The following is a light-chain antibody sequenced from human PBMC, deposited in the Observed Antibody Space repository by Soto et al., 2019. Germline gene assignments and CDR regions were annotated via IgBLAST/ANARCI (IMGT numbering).Light chain of an antibody. CDR2: EVI. CDR3: NSYTGSSTVV. J-gene: IGLJ3*02. V-gene: IGLV2-14*01. CDR1: SSDVGGYNY. Sequence: QSALTQPASVSGSPGQSITISCTGTSSDVGGYNYVSWYQQHPGKAPRLIIYEVINRPAGVSDRFSGSKSGNTASLTISGLQAEDEADYYCNSYTGSSTVVFGGGTKLTVL.